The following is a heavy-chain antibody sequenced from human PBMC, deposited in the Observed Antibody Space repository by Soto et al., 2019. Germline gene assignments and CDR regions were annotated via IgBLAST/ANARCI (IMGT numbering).Heavy chain of an antibody. J-gene: IGHJ4*02. CDR3: THQPSTTGTTDY. V-gene: IGHV3-23*01. CDR2: ISGSGGST. CDR1: GFTFSSYA. D-gene: IGHD1-1*01. Sequence: GGSLRLSCAASGFTFSSYAMSWVRQAPGKGLEWVSAISGSGGSTYYADSVKGRFTISRDNSKNTLHLQMNSLRAEDTAVYYCTHQPSTTGTTDYWGQGTLVTVSS.